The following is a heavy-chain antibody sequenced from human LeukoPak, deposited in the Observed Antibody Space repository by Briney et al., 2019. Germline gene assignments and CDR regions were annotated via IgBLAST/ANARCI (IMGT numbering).Heavy chain of an antibody. CDR1: GYTFISYG. Sequence: EASVKVSCKASGYTFISYGITWVRQAPGQGLEWMGWISPYTTKANYAQSLQGRVTMTTDTSTSTAYMELRSLRSDDTAVYYCAREGGVGPTAPPDYYSYQMDVWGKGTTVTVSS. CDR3: AREGGVGPTAPPDYYSYQMDV. J-gene: IGHJ6*03. V-gene: IGHV1-18*01. D-gene: IGHD1-26*01. CDR2: ISPYTTKA.